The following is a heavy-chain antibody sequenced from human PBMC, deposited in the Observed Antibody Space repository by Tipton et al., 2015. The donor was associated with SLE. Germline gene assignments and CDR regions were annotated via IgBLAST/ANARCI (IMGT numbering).Heavy chain of an antibody. V-gene: IGHV4-61*05. Sequence: TLSLTCTASGGSISSTNYYWTWIRQTPLKGLEWIGYVSNTGGTNYNPSLKSRVTMSVDTSRKQFSLKLTSVTAADTAVYYCARRGWVDAFDIWGQGTMVIVSS. D-gene: IGHD6-19*01. CDR3: ARRGWVDAFDI. CDR2: VSNTGGT. CDR1: GGSISSTNYY. J-gene: IGHJ3*02.